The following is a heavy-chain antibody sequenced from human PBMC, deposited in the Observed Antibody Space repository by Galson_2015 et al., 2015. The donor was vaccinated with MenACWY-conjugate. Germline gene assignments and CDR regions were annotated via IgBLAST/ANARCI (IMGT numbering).Heavy chain of an antibody. CDR2: LSDSGGHK. Sequence: SLRLSCAASGFTFSSFAMSWVRQAPGKGLEWVSALSDSGGHKPYAESLKGRFTISRDNAKRTLYLQMNSLRAEDTAVYYCAKVAGYCSDDTCYSDYWGQGTLVTVSS. CDR3: AKVAGYCSDDTCYSDY. J-gene: IGHJ4*02. CDR1: GFTFSSFA. D-gene: IGHD2-15*01. V-gene: IGHV3-23*01.